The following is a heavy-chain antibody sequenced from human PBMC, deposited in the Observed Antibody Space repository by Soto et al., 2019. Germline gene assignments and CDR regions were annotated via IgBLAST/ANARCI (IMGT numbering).Heavy chain of an antibody. Sequence: EVQLLESGGGLVQPGGSLRLSCAASGFTFSSYAMSWVRQAPGKGLEWVSAISGSGGSAYYADSVKGRFTISRDNSKNTLYLQINSLRVEDTAVYYCGGGSSGAIDYWGQGTLVTVSS. J-gene: IGHJ4*02. V-gene: IGHV3-23*01. D-gene: IGHD6-6*01. CDR2: ISGSGGSA. CDR3: GGGSSGAIDY. CDR1: GFTFSSYA.